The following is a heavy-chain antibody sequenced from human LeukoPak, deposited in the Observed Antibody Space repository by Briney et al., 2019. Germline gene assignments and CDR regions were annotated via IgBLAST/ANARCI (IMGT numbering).Heavy chain of an antibody. J-gene: IGHJ6*02. V-gene: IGHV5-51*01. CDR2: ISPGDFDT. CDR1: GYSFTSYW. CDR3: ARHQGGMDV. Sequence: GEPLKISCKGSGYSFTSYWIGWVRQMPGKGLEWMGMISPGDFDTRYTPSFKGQVTISADKSISTVYLQWSSLKTSDTAIYYCARHQGGMDVWGQGTTVTVSS.